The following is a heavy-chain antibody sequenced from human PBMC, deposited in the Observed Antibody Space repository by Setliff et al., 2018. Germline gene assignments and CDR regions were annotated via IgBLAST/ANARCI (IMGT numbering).Heavy chain of an antibody. CDR2: IFSNDEK. V-gene: IGHV2-26*01. CDR1: GFSLSNARMG. Sequence: SGPTLVNPTETLTLTCTVSGFSLSNARMGVSWIRQPPGKALEWLAHIFSNDEKSYSTSLKSRLTISKDTSKSQVVLTMTNMDPVDTATYYCAHSRYDFWSGYYVMDVWGKGTTVTVSS. D-gene: IGHD3-3*01. CDR3: AHSRYDFWSGYYVMDV. J-gene: IGHJ6*03.